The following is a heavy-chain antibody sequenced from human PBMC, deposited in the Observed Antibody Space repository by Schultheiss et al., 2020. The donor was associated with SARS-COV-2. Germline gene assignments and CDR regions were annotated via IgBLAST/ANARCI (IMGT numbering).Heavy chain of an antibody. Sequence: GESLKISCAASGFTFSSYGMHWVRQAPGKGLEWVAVIWYDGSNKYYADSVKGRFTISRDNADYSLYLQMSSLRAEDTGVYFCARGGCSGGSCHLDCWGQGTLVTVSS. CDR3: ARGGCSGGSCHLDC. D-gene: IGHD2-15*01. V-gene: IGHV3-33*01. CDR1: GFTFSSYG. J-gene: IGHJ4*02. CDR2: IWYDGSNK.